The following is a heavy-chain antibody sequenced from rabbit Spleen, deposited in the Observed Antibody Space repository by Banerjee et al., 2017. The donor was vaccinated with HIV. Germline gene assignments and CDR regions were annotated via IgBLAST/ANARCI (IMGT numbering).Heavy chain of an antibody. V-gene: IGHV1S43*01. CDR2: IDLVFGST. CDR3: VRGASSSGYYSL. CDR1: GFSFSSGYD. J-gene: IGHJ3*01. Sequence: QQQLVESGGGLVKPGASLTLTCKASGFSFSSGYDLCWVRQAPGKRLELIGYIDLVFGSTYYATWVNGRFTISSHNAQNTLYLQLNSLTAADTATYFCVRGASSSGYYSLWGQGTLVTVS. D-gene: IGHD1-1*01.